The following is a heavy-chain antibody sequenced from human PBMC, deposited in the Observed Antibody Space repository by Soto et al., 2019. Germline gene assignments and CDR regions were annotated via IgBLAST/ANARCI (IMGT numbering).Heavy chain of an antibody. D-gene: IGHD3-10*01. CDR1: GGTFSSYT. CDR3: ARDIRGSGSYPVSTYYYYYGMDV. V-gene: IGHV1-69*08. CDR2: IIPILGIA. Sequence: QVQLVQSGAEVKKPGSSVKVSCKASGGTFSSYTISWVRQAPGQGLEWMGRIIPILGIANYAQKFQGRVTITADKSTSTAYMELSSLRSEDTAVYYCARDIRGSGSYPVSTYYYYYGMDVWGQGTTVTVSS. J-gene: IGHJ6*02.